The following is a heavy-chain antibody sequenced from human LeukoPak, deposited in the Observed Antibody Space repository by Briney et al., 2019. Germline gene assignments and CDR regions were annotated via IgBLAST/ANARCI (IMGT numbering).Heavy chain of an antibody. CDR3: ARDLGSGSYSIWCDP. D-gene: IGHD1-26*01. CDR2: ISYDGSNK. J-gene: IGHJ5*02. V-gene: IGHV3-30-3*01. CDR1: GLTFSSYA. Sequence: GGSLRLSCAASGLTFSSYAMHWVRQAPGKGLEWVAVISYDGSNKYYADSVKGRFTISRDNSKNTLYLQMNSLRAEDTAVYYCARDLGSGSYSIWCDPWGQGTLVTVSS.